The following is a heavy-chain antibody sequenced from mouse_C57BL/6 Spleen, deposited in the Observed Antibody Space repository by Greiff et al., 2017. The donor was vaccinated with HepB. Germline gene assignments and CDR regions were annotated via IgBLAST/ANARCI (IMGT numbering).Heavy chain of an antibody. D-gene: IGHD1-1*01. V-gene: IGHV1-82*01. Sequence: VKLVESGPELVKPGASVKISCKASGYAFSSSWMNWVKQRPGKGLEWIGRIYPGDGDTNYNGKFKGKATLTADKSSSTAYMQLSSLTSEDSAVYFCARARGGSRFPYAMDYWGQGTSVTVSS. CDR2: IYPGDGDT. J-gene: IGHJ4*01. CDR1: GYAFSSSW. CDR3: ARARGGSRFPYAMDY.